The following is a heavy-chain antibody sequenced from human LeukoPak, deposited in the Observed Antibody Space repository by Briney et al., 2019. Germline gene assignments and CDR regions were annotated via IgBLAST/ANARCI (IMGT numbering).Heavy chain of an antibody. D-gene: IGHD2-2*02. J-gene: IGHJ4*02. V-gene: IGHV1-69*13. CDR2: IIPIFGTT. Sequence: ASVKVSCKASGGTFSSYAVTWVRQAPGQGLEWMGRIIPIFGTTNYAQKFQGRVTITADESTSTAYMELSSLRSEDTAVYYCARVYCSSTSCYRFDYWGQGTLVTVSS. CDR3: ARVYCSSTSCYRFDY. CDR1: GGTFSSYA.